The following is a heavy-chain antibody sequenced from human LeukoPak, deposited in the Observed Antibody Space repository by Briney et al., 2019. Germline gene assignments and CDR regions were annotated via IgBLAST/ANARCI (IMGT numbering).Heavy chain of an antibody. Sequence: PGGSLRLSCAASDFSVSVSYLSWVRQAPGKGLEWVSVIYSGGTTSYADSVTGRFTISRDNSKNTLYLQMNSLRAEDTAVYYCARSWSTAGRYFDYWGQGTLVTVSS. CDR2: IYSGGTT. V-gene: IGHV3-66*01. D-gene: IGHD2-8*01. CDR1: DFSVSVSY. CDR3: ARSWSTAGRYFDY. J-gene: IGHJ4*02.